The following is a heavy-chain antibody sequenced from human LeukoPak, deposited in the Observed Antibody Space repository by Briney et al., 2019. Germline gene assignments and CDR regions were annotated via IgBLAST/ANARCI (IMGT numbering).Heavy chain of an antibody. D-gene: IGHD3-22*01. CDR2: IYYSGST. J-gene: IGHJ5*02. V-gene: IGHV4-39*01. Sequence: PSETLSLTCTVSGGSISSSSYYWGWIRQPPGKGLEWIGSIYYSGSTYYNPSLKSRVTISVDTSKNQFSLKLSSVTAADTAVYYCARRLLPFAPWGQGTLVTVSS. CDR3: ARRLLPFAP. CDR1: GGSISSSSYY.